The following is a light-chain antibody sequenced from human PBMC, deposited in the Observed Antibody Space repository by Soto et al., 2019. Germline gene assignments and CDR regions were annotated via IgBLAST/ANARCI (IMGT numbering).Light chain of an antibody. CDR1: SSDVGRSKY. CDR3: ISFTSRHIYV. Sequence: QSALTQPRSVSGSPGQSVTISCTGTSSDVGRSKYVSWYQQLPENAPKLIIYDVTNRPSGISNRFSGSKSGNTASLTISGLQTEDEADYYCISFTSRHIYVFGTGTKLTVL. J-gene: IGLJ1*01. CDR2: DVT. V-gene: IGLV2-14*01.